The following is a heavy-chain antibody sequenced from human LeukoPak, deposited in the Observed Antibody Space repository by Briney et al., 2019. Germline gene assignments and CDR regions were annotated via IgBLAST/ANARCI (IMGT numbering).Heavy chain of an antibody. Sequence: GGSLRLSCAASGFTVSNNYMSRVRQAPGKGLEWVSGISAGGDSTNYADSVKGRFTISRDNSRNTLYLQMTSLRADDTAVYYCAKPRERGGYFFDFWGQGTLVTVSS. J-gene: IGHJ4*02. CDR1: GFTVSNNY. D-gene: IGHD3-22*01. V-gene: IGHV3-23*01. CDR2: ISAGGDST. CDR3: AKPRERGGYFFDF.